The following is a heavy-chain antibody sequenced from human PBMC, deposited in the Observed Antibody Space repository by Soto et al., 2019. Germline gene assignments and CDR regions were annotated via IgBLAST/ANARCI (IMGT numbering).Heavy chain of an antibody. D-gene: IGHD6-13*01. Sequence: QVQLVQSGAEVKKPGASVKVSCKASGYTFTSYDINWVRQATGQGLEWMGWMNPNSGNTGYAQKFQGRVTMTRNTSRSTAYMELSSLRSEDTAVYYCARGRTGYSSSWPIVNYCYMDVWGKGTTVPVSS. CDR1: GYTFTSYD. CDR2: MNPNSGNT. J-gene: IGHJ6*03. CDR3: ARGRTGYSSSWPIVNYCYMDV. V-gene: IGHV1-8*01.